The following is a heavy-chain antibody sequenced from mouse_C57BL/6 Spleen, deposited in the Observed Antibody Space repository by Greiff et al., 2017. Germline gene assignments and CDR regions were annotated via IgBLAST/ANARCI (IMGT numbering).Heavy chain of an antibody. CDR2: IRSKGSSYAT. J-gene: IGHJ3*01. CDR3: VRDSSGPWFAY. Sequence: EVKLVESGGGLVQPKGSLRLSCAASGFTFNAYDMNWVRQAPGKGLEWVARIRSKGSSYATYYGDSVKDRFTISRDDSQSMLYLQMNNLKTEGTATYYCVRDSSGPWFAYWGQGTLLTVSA. V-gene: IGHV10-3*01. D-gene: IGHD3-1*01. CDR1: GFTFNAYD.